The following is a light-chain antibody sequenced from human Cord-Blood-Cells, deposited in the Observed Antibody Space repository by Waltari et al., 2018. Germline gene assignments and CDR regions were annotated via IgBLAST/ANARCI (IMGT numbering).Light chain of an antibody. J-gene: IGLJ1*01. V-gene: IGLV2-14*01. CDR2: DVS. CDR1: SSDVGGYNN. CDR3: SSYTSSSTLV. Sequence: QSALPQPASVSGSPGQSITISCTGTSSDVGGYNNVSWYQQNPGKAHKLIIYDVSNRPPGVSNRFSGSTPGNTASLTITGRQSGNDADYYCSSYTSSSTLVYGTETKVTVL.